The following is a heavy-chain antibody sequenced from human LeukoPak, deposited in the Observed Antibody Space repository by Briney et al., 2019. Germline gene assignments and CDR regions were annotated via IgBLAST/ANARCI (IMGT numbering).Heavy chain of an antibody. D-gene: IGHD2-21*01. Sequence: PGGSLRLSCAASGFTFSSYWMSWVRQAPGKGLEWVANIKQDGSEKYYVDSVKGRFTISRDNAKNSLYLQMNSLRAEDTALYYCAKDISPSVVGMDVWGQGTTVTVSS. CDR2: IKQDGSEK. CDR1: GFTFSSYW. V-gene: IGHV3-7*03. J-gene: IGHJ6*02. CDR3: AKDISPSVVGMDV.